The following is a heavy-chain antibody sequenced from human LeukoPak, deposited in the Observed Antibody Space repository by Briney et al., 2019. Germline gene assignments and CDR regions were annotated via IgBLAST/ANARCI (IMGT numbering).Heavy chain of an antibody. D-gene: IGHD6-19*01. Sequence: SVTLSLTCTVSGGSISSSTFYWGWIRQPPGKGLEWIGSLYYSGSTYYNPSLKSRVTISLDTSRNQFSLKLSSVTAADTAVYYCARLKAKWLGIDYWGQGTLVTVSS. CDR2: LYYSGST. V-gene: IGHV4-39*01. CDR1: GGSISSSTFY. J-gene: IGHJ4*02. CDR3: ARLKAKWLGIDY.